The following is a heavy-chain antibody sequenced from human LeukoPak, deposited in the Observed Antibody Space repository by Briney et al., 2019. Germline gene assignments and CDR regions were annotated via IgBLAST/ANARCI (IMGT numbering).Heavy chain of an antibody. Sequence: PSETLSLTCTVSGGSISSYYWSWIRQPPGKGLEWIGYIYYSGSANYNPSLKSRVTISVDTSKNQFSLKLSSVTAADTAVYYCAREQYYDFWSGSPGAFDICGQGTMVTVSS. CDR3: AREQYYDFWSGSPGAFDI. CDR2: IYYSGSA. CDR1: GGSISSYY. D-gene: IGHD3-3*01. J-gene: IGHJ3*02. V-gene: IGHV4-59*01.